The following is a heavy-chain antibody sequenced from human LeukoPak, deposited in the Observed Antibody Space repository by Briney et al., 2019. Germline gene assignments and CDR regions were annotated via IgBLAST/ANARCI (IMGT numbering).Heavy chain of an antibody. Sequence: GGSLRLSCSASGFTFSSYAMHWVRQAPGKGLEYVSGISRNGDNTHYADSVKGRFTISRDNSKNTLYLQMSSLRAEDTAVYYCVKDSSRDCSSISCYLADWGQGTLVTVSS. D-gene: IGHD2-2*01. CDR2: ISRNGDNT. V-gene: IGHV3-64D*06. CDR3: VKDSSRDCSSISCYLAD. J-gene: IGHJ4*02. CDR1: GFTFSSYA.